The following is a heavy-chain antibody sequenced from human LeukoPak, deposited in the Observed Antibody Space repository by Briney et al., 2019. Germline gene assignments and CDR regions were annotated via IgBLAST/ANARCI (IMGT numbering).Heavy chain of an antibody. Sequence: SVKVSCKASGYTFTSYDISWVRQAPGQGLEWMGRIIPILGIANYAQKFQGRVTITADKSTSTAYMELSSLRSEDTAVYYCARGGYSSGWLSWGQGTLVTVSS. CDR3: ARGGYSSGWLS. CDR2: IIPILGIA. CDR1: GYTFTSYD. D-gene: IGHD6-19*01. J-gene: IGHJ4*02. V-gene: IGHV1-69*04.